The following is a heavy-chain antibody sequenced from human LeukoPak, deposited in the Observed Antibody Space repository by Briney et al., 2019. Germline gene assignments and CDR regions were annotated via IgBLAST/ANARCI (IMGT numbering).Heavy chain of an antibody. J-gene: IGHJ4*02. D-gene: IGHD6-13*01. Sequence: SETLSLTCIVSGGSISSYYWSWIRQPPGKGLEWIGYIYYSGSTNYNPSLKSRVTISVDTSKKQFSLKLSSVTAADTAVYYCARESFAAAGFLGNWGQGTLVTVSS. CDR3: ARESFAAAGFLGN. CDR2: IYYSGST. CDR1: GGSISSYY. V-gene: IGHV4-59*01.